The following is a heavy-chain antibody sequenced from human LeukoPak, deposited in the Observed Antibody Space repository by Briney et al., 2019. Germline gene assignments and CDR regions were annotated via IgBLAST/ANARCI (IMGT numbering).Heavy chain of an antibody. CDR3: ARNQRGAGDY. V-gene: IGHV4-34*01. CDR1: GGSFSGYY. D-gene: IGHD1-26*01. J-gene: IGHJ4*02. Sequence: PSETLSLTCAVYGGSFSGYYWSWIRQPPGKGLEWIGEINHSGSTNYNPSLKSRVTISVDTSKNQFSLKLSSVTAADTAVYYCARNQRGAGDYWGQGTLVTVSS. CDR2: INHSGST.